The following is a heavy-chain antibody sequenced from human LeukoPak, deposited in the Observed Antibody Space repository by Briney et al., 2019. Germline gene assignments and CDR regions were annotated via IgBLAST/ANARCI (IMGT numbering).Heavy chain of an antibody. CDR1: GFAFSDSW. J-gene: IGHJ3*02. CDR2: IKGDGSAK. V-gene: IGHV3-7*01. D-gene: IGHD5-18*01. Sequence: GGSLRLSCAASGFAFSDSWMTWIRQAPGKGLEWVALIKGDGSAKKYVDSVKGRFTISRDNAKNSLFLQMNSLRAEDTAVYYCARDRGWIQHDIWGQGTMVTVSS. CDR3: ARDRGWIQHDI.